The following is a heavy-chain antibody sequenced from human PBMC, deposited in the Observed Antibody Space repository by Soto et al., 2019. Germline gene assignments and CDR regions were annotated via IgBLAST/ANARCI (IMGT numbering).Heavy chain of an antibody. J-gene: IGHJ6*02. CDR2: INPYNGDT. D-gene: IGHD3-9*01. V-gene: IGHV1-18*01. Sequence: EASVKVSCKGSGYTFTTYGITWVRQAPGQGLEWMGWINPYNGDTNYAQKFWGRVTMTTDTSTSTAYMEVRSLTSDDTAVYYCARARFYDILTGPKDYYYGMDVWGQGTTVTVSS. CDR3: ARARFYDILTGPKDYYYGMDV. CDR1: GYTFTTYG.